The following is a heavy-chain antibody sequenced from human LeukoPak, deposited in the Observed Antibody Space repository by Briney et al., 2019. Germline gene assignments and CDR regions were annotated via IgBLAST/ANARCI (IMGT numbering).Heavy chain of an antibody. CDR2: ISSSSSYI. J-gene: IGHJ3*02. Sequence: GGSLRLSCAASGFTFSSYSMNWVRQAPGKGLEWVSSISSSSSYIYYADSVKGRFTISRDNAKNTLYLQMNSLRAEDTAVYFCAAEEFQVSHAFDIWGQGTMVIVSS. CDR3: AAEEFQVSHAFDI. V-gene: IGHV3-21*01. D-gene: IGHD3-10*01. CDR1: GFTFSSYS.